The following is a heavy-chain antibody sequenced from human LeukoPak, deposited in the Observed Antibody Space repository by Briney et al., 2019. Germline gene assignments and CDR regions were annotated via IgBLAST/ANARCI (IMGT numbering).Heavy chain of an antibody. CDR2: INGSGDST. D-gene: IGHD3-22*01. J-gene: IGHJ5*02. CDR1: GFTFKNYA. Sequence: AGGSLRLSCAASGFTFKNYAMSWVRQAPGKGLEWVSGINGSGDSTYYADSAKGRFTISRDNSKNTVHLQMNSLRDEDTAVYYCAKDSCDRCLNWFDPWGQGTLVTVSS. CDR3: AKDSCDRCLNWFDP. V-gene: IGHV3-23*01.